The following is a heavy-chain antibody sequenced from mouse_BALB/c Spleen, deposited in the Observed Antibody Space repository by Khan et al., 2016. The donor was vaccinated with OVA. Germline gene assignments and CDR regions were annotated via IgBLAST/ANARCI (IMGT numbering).Heavy chain of an antibody. V-gene: IGHV3-2*02. CDR3: ARGKYYWYYFDY. Sequence: EVQLVESGPGLVNPSQSLTLSCTVSGYSITSYYACYLIRKFPGNKLEFMGYISYSDSTRYNPSLKSQISITRDTSQNQFFLQLNTVTTEDTATYYCARGKYYWYYFDYWGQGTTLTVSS. CDR1: GYSITSYYA. CDR2: ISYSDST. D-gene: IGHD1-1*01. J-gene: IGHJ2*01.